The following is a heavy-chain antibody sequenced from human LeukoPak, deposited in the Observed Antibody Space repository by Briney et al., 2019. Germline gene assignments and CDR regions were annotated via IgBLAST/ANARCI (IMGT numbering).Heavy chain of an antibody. Sequence: PSETLSLTCSVSGGVITSFYWSWLRQSPGKGLECIGSMFSSGSANYNPSLKSRVTMSVDRSQSLFSLRLASVTAADTAIYYCATLGGSIDYWGQGTLVAVSS. J-gene: IGHJ4*02. D-gene: IGHD3-16*01. V-gene: IGHV4-59*08. CDR3: ATLGGSIDY. CDR2: MFSSGSA. CDR1: GGVITSFY.